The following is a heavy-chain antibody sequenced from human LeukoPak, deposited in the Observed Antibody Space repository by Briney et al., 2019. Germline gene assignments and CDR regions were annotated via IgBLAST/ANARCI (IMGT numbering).Heavy chain of an antibody. CDR1: GGSFRGYY. CDR2: INHSGST. CDR3: ARDYDLDMTYYFDY. J-gene: IGHJ4*02. Sequence: SETLSLTCAVYGGSFRGYYWSWIRQPPGKGLEWIGEINHSGSTNYNPSLKSRVTISVDTSKNQFSLKLSSVTAADTAVYYCARDYDLDMTYYFDYWGQGTLVTVSS. V-gene: IGHV4-34*01. D-gene: IGHD3-3*01.